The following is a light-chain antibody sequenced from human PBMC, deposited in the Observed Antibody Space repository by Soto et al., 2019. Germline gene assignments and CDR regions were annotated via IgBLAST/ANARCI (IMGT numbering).Light chain of an antibody. CDR1: SIGSKS. CDR3: QVGDSSDQSLV. CDR2: YDA. J-gene: IGLJ3*02. Sequence: SYELTQPPSVSVAPGETARITCGGNSIGSKSVHWYQHKPGQAPVLVIFYDADRPSGIPERFSGSNSGNTATLIISRAEAGDEANYYCQVGDSSDQSLVFGGGTKLTVL. V-gene: IGLV3-21*04.